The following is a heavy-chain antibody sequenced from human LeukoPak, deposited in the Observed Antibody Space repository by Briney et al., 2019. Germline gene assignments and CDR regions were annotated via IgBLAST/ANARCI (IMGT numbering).Heavy chain of an antibody. CDR3: ARDQDGYCSSTSCYVGWFDP. J-gene: IGHJ5*02. V-gene: IGHV1-18*04. CDR1: GYTFTSYG. D-gene: IGHD2-2*01. CDR2: ISAYDGNT. Sequence: ASVKVSCKASGYTFTSYGISWVRQAPGQGLEWMGWISAYDGNTNYAQKLQGRVTMTTDTSTSTAYMELRSLRSDDTAVYYCARDQDGYCSSTSCYVGWFDPWGQGTLVTVSS.